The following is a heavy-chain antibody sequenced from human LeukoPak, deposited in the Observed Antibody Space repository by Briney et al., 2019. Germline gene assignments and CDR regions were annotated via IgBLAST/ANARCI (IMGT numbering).Heavy chain of an antibody. CDR1: GFTFSNYA. V-gene: IGHV3-21*01. D-gene: IGHD1-1*01. J-gene: IGHJ3*02. Sequence: PGGSLRLSCAASGFTFSNYAMNWVRQAPGKGLEWVASITGSGGRTYYAGSVRGRCTISRDNAWDTLYLQLNNLRAEDMAVYYYAREPMYGTFDTWGQGTMVTVSS. CDR3: AREPMYGTFDT. CDR2: ITGSGGRT.